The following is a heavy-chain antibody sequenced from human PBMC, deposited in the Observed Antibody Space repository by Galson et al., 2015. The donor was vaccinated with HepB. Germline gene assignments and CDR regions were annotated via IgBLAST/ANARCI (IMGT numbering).Heavy chain of an antibody. CDR2: IYPGDSDA. CDR1: GYSFTNYW. D-gene: IGHD3-3*01. Sequence: QSGAEVKKPGESLKISCKGSGYSFTNYWIGWVRQMPGKGLEWMGIIYPGDSDARYSPSFQGQVTISADKSISTAYVQWSSLKASDTAMYYCARLDVGYDFWSGYFDYWGQGTLVTVSS. J-gene: IGHJ4*02. V-gene: IGHV5-51*01. CDR3: ARLDVGYDFWSGYFDY.